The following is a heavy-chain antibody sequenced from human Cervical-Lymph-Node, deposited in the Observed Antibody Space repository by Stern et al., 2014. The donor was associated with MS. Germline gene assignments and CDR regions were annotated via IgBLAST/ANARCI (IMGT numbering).Heavy chain of an antibody. CDR1: GYTFTAYF. J-gene: IGHJ4*02. Sequence: QLMQSGAEVERPWASVKVSCKASGYTFTAYFLHWVRQAPGQGLEWMGWISPKTGSATYAQKFQDRVTMTRDTSINTGYMEVSSLRSDDTAVYYCARDRGSYSDYWGQGTLVAVSS. CDR2: ISPKTGSA. CDR3: ARDRGSYSDY. D-gene: IGHD1-26*01. V-gene: IGHV1-2*02.